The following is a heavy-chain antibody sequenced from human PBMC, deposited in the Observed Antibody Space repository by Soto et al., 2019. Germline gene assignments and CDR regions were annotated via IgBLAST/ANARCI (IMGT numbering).Heavy chain of an antibody. J-gene: IGHJ3*02. V-gene: IGHV4-31*03. Sequence: SETLCLTCTVSGCSISSGGYYWSWIRQHPGKGLEWIGYIYYSGSTYYNPSLKSRVTISVDTSKNQFSLKLSSVTAADTAVYYCAREYSNYVHLDAFDIWGQGTMVTVSS. CDR3: AREYSNYVHLDAFDI. CDR1: GCSISSGGYY. D-gene: IGHD4-4*01. CDR2: IYYSGST.